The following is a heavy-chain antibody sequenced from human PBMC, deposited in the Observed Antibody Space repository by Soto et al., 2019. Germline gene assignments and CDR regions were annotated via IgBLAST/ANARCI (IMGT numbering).Heavy chain of an antibody. CDR1: GDTFTSSA. Sequence: VKVACKASGDTFTSSAMHWVRQDPGQRLEWMGWINAGNGNTKYSQKFQGRVTITTDTSASTAYMELSSLRSEDTAVYYCARDRGGPQGYYDIFTDAFDVWGQGTKVTVSS. CDR3: ARDRGGPQGYYDIFTDAFDV. D-gene: IGHD3-9*01. J-gene: IGHJ3*01. CDR2: INAGNGNT. V-gene: IGHV1-3*01.